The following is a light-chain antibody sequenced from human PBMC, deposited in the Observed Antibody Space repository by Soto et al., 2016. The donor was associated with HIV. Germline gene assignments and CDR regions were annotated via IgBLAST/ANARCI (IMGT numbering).Light chain of an antibody. CDR2: AAS. CDR3: LQHNSYPPA. V-gene: IGKV1-5*01. J-gene: IGKJ4*01. Sequence: DIQMTQSPSTLSASVGDRVTITCRASQSISSWLAWYQQKPGKAPKLLIYAASTLQSGVPSRFSGSGSGTDFTLTISCLQPEDFATYYCLQHNSYPPAFGGGTKVEIK. CDR1: QSISSW.